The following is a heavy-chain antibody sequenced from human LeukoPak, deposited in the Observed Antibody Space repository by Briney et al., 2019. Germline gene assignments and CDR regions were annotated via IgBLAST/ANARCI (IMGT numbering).Heavy chain of an antibody. CDR2: IYHSGST. J-gene: IGHJ5*02. CDR3: ARAGIHLWFYWFDP. D-gene: IGHD5-18*01. CDR1: GYSISSGYY. Sequence: SETLSLTCTVSGYSISSGYYWGWIRQPPGKGLEWIGSIYHSGSTYYNPSLKSRVTISVDTSKNQFSLKLSSVTAADTALYYCARAGIHLWFYWFDPWGQGTLVTVSS. V-gene: IGHV4-38-2*02.